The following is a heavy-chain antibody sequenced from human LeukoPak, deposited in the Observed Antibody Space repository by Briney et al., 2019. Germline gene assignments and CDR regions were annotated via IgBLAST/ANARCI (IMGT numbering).Heavy chain of an antibody. J-gene: IGHJ4*02. CDR1: GGSVSSGSYY. D-gene: IGHD5-18*01. CDR3: ARDRAAKVDY. Sequence: SETLSLTCTVSGGSVSSGSYYWSWIRQPPGKGLEWIGYIYYSGSTNYNPSLKSRVTISVDTSKNQFSLKLSSVTAADTAVYYCARDRAAKVDYWGQGTLVTVSS. V-gene: IGHV4-61*01. CDR2: IYYSGST.